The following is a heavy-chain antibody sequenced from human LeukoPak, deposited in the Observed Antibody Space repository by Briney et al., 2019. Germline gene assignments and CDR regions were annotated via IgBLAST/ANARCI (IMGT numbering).Heavy chain of an antibody. Sequence: GGSLRLSCAASGFTFSSYAMHWVRQAPGKGLEWVAVISYDGSNKYYADSVKGRFTISRDNSKNTLYLQMNSLRAEDTAVYYCARELHRGGNYFDYWGQGTLVTVSS. CDR2: ISYDGSNK. J-gene: IGHJ4*02. CDR1: GFTFSSYA. CDR3: ARELHRGGNYFDY. V-gene: IGHV3-30*01. D-gene: IGHD2-15*01.